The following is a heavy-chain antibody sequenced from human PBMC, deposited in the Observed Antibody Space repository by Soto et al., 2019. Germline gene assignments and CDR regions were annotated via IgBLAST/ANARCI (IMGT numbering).Heavy chain of an antibody. CDR1: GDSISGYY. D-gene: IGHD6-19*01. CDR3: AKDSEKQWLPHRYYYYYYGMDV. J-gene: IGHJ6*02. V-gene: IGHV4-59*01. Sequence: PSETLSLTCTVSGDSISGYYWSLIRQAPGKGLEWIGYTYYTGRTDYNPSLKSRVTMSVDTSKNKFSLELTSVTAADTAVYYCAKDSEKQWLPHRYYYYYYGMDVWGQGTTVTVSS. CDR2: TYYTGRT.